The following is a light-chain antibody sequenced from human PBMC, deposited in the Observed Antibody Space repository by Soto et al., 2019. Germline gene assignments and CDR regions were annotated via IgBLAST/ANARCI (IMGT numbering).Light chain of an antibody. V-gene: IGKV1-33*01. CDR2: DAS. J-gene: IGKJ5*01. CDR3: QQYENLPT. CDR1: QNINNY. Sequence: DIQMTQSPSSLSGSVGDRVTASGQASQNINNYLNWYQQKPGRAPKLLIYDASNLEAGVPSRFRGSGSGTDFTFTISRLQPEDIATYYCQQYENLPTFGQGTRLEI.